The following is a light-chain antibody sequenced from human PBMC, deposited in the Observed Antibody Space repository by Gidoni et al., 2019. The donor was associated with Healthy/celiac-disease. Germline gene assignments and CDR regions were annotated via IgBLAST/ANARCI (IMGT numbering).Light chain of an antibody. CDR1: QSVSSSY. V-gene: IGKV3-20*01. Sequence: EIVLTQSPGTLSLSPGERATLSCRASQSVSSSYLAWYQQKPGQAPRLLIDGASSRATGIPDRFSGSGSGTEFTITISRLEPEDFAVYYCQQYGSSPLFTFXPXTKVDIK. J-gene: IGKJ3*01. CDR2: GAS. CDR3: QQYGSSPLFT.